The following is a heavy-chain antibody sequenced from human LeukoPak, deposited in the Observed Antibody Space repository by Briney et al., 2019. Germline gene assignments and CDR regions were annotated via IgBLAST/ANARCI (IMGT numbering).Heavy chain of an antibody. CDR3: ARRDNSGYLDY. Sequence: VLPGGSLRLSCAASGFTFSSYGMYWVRQAPGKGLEFVSAISGTGGSTDYADSVKGRLTISRDNSKNTLYLQMGTLRADDMAVYYCARRDNSGYLDYWGQGTLVTVSS. J-gene: IGHJ4*02. CDR2: ISGTGGST. D-gene: IGHD3-22*01. CDR1: GFTFSSYG. V-gene: IGHV3-64*02.